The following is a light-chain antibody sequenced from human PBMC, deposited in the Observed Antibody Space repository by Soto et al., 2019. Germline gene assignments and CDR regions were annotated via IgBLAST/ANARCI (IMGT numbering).Light chain of an antibody. J-gene: IGKJ1*01. CDR1: QSVSSGY. CDR3: QQYVASPPSWT. V-gene: IGKV3-20*01. CDR2: RAF. Sequence: EIVLTQSPGTLSLSPGERATLSCRSSQSVSSGYLAWYQQKPGQAPRLLLFRAFTRATGIPDRFSGSGSGTDFTLTISRLEPEDFAVYYCQQYVASPPSWTFGQGTKVEIK.